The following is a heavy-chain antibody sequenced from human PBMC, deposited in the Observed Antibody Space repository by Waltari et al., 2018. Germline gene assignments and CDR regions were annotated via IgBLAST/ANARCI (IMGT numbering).Heavy chain of an antibody. J-gene: IGHJ4*02. D-gene: IGHD6-6*01. V-gene: IGHV3-74*01. CDR3: VRSGSSTPFDY. CDR2: IRGDWSFT. CDR1: GFTFSSYW. Sequence: EVQLVESGGGFIQPGGSLRLSCVVSGFTFSSYWIHWVRQASGKGLVWVSRIRGDWSFTSYADSVKGRFTISRDNAKNTLYLQMNSLRAEETAVYYCVRSGSSTPFDYWGQGTLVTVSS.